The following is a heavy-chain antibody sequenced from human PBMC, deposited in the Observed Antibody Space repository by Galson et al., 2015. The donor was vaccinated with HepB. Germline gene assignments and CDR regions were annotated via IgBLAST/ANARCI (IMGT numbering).Heavy chain of an antibody. Sequence: ETLSLTCTVSGGSISSYYWSWIRQPPGKGLEWIGYIYYSGSTNYNPSLKSRVTISVDTSKNQFSLKLSSVTAADTAVYYCARSSPRYYYDSSGYYVLDAFDIWGQGTMVTVSS. V-gene: IGHV4-59*01. J-gene: IGHJ3*02. D-gene: IGHD3-22*01. CDR2: IYYSGST. CDR1: GGSISSYY. CDR3: ARSSPRYYYDSSGYYVLDAFDI.